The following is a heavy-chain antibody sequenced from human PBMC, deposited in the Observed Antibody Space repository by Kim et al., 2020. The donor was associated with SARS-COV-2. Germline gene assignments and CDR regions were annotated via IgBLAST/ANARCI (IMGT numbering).Heavy chain of an antibody. Sequence: GGSLRLSCAASGFTFSSYAMSWVRQAPGKGLEWVSSISGDSGKSYYANSVKGRFTISRDNPKSRLYLQMDNLRAEDTAVYYCAKIKARLSAGSAYWVQGT. J-gene: IGHJ4*02. V-gene: IGHV3-23*01. D-gene: IGHD3-10*01. CDR2: ISGDSGKS. CDR3: AKIKARLSAGSAY. CDR1: GFTFSSYA.